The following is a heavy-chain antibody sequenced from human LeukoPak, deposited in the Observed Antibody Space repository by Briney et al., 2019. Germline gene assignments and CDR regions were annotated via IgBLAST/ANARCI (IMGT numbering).Heavy chain of an antibody. Sequence: GASVKVSCKASGYTFTGYYMHWVRQAPGQGLEWMGWINPNSGGTNYAQKFQGRVTMTRDTSISAAYMELSRLRSNDTAVYYCARAVAGTHWFDPWGQGTLVTVSS. V-gene: IGHV1-2*02. CDR1: GYTFTGYY. CDR3: ARAVAGTHWFDP. J-gene: IGHJ5*02. CDR2: INPNSGGT. D-gene: IGHD6-19*01.